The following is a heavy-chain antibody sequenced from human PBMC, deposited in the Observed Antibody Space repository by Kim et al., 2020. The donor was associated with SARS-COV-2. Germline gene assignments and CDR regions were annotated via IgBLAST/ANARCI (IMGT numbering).Heavy chain of an antibody. CDR3: ARHRVPFDSRGVFDS. Sequence: GESLKISCKGSGYSFASYWITWVRQMPGKGLEWMGRIDPSDSYINYSPSFQGHVTISADKSFNTAYLQWSSLKASDSAMYYCARHRVPFDSRGVFDSWGQGTLVTVSS. J-gene: IGHJ4*02. CDR1: GYSFASYW. CDR2: IDPSDSYI. V-gene: IGHV5-10-1*01. D-gene: IGHD3-22*01.